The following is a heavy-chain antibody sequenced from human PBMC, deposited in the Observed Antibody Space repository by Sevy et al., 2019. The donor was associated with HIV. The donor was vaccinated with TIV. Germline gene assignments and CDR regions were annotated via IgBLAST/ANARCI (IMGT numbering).Heavy chain of an antibody. CDR2: INPNSGGT. Sequence: ASVKVSCKASGYTFTGYYMHWVRQAPGQGLEWMGWINPNSGGTNYAQKFRGRVTMTRDTSISTAYMELSRLRSDDTAVYYCARVSYYDILTGYYTPNYYFDYWGQGTLVTVSS. J-gene: IGHJ4*02. CDR3: ARVSYYDILTGYYTPNYYFDY. D-gene: IGHD3-9*01. CDR1: GYTFTGYY. V-gene: IGHV1-2*02.